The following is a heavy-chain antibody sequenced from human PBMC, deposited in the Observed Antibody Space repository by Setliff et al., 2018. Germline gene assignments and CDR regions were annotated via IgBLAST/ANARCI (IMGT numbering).Heavy chain of an antibody. CDR2: IYFGGNT. Sequence: SETLSLTCTVPGGSISDNGYFWGWVRQPPGKGLEWIGNIYFGGNTYFNPSFKSRVTMSTDTSNSQFSLKLSSVTAADTAIYYCARDASASDGRNAFDIWGQGTMVTVSS. CDR1: GGSISDNGYF. CDR3: ARDASASDGRNAFDI. J-gene: IGHJ3*02. D-gene: IGHD1-26*01. V-gene: IGHV4-39*07.